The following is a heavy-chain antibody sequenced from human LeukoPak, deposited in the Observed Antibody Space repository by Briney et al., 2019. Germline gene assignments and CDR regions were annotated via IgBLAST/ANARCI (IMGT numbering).Heavy chain of an antibody. Sequence: GESLRLSCAASGFTFSSYGMHWVRQAPGKGLEWVAFIRYDGSNKYYADSVKGRFTISRDNSKNTLYLQMNSLRAEDTAVYYCAKDLRFLEWLSDVDYWGQGTLVTVSS. V-gene: IGHV3-30*02. D-gene: IGHD3-3*01. CDR1: GFTFSSYG. CDR2: IRYDGSNK. CDR3: AKDLRFLEWLSDVDY. J-gene: IGHJ4*02.